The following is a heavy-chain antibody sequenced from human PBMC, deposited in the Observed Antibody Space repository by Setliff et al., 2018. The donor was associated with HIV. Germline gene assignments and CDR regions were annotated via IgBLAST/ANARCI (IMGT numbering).Heavy chain of an antibody. V-gene: IGHV1-18*04. CDR2: ISPYNEYT. CDR1: GYTFINYG. CDR3: ARGGYYSGSGMNYHYYGLDV. J-gene: IGHJ6*02. D-gene: IGHD3-10*01. Sequence: ASVKVSCKTSGYTFINYGITWVRQAPGQGLEWMGWISPYNEYTNYEQSLQGRVRMTTDTSTRTAYMDLRSLRSNDTAVYYCARGGYYSGSGMNYHYYGLDVWGQGTTVTVSS.